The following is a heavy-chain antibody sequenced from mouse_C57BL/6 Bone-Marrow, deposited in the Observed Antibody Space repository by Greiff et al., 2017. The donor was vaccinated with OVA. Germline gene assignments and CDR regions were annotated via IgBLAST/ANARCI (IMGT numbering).Heavy chain of an antibody. D-gene: IGHD2-1*01. J-gene: IGHJ3*01. CDR2: ISSGGSYT. Sequence: EVKLMESGGDLVKPGGSLKLSCAASGFTFSSYGMSWVRQTPDKRLEWVATISSGGSYTYYPDSVKGRFTISRDNATNTLYLQMSSLKSEDTAMYYCAREIIVYSYWGQGTLVTVSA. V-gene: IGHV5-6*01. CDR3: AREIIVYSY. CDR1: GFTFSSYG.